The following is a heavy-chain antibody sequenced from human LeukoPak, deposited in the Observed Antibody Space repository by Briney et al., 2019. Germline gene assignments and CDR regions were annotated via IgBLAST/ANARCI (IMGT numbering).Heavy chain of an antibody. D-gene: IGHD3-3*01. CDR1: GYTFTGYY. CDR2: INPNTGAT. J-gene: IGHJ4*02. CDR3: ARAKLRFLDSDY. Sequence: ASVKVSCKPSGYTFTGYYLHWVRQAPGQGLEWMGWINPNTGATIYAEKFQGRVTMTRDTSIDTAYMEMRSLRSDDTAVYYCARAKLRFLDSDYWGQGTLVTVSS. V-gene: IGHV1-2*02.